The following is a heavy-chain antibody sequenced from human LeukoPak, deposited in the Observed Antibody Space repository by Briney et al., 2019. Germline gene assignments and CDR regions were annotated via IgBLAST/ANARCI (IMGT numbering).Heavy chain of an antibody. CDR1: GFTFNTYA. D-gene: IGHD2-8*02. J-gene: IGHJ4*02. CDR3: ARDLHCAGGECYYGLMY. V-gene: IGHV3-30*03. CDR2: MSFDGSYK. Sequence: GGSLRLSCAASGFTFNTYAIYWVRQAPGKGLEWVAVMSFDGSYKHYADSVKGRFTISRDNSKSTLYVQMNSLRVEDTAVYYCARDLHCAGGECYYGLMYWGQGTLVVVSS.